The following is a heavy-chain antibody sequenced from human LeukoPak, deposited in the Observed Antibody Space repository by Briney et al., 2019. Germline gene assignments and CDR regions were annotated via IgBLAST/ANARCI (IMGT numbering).Heavy chain of an antibody. D-gene: IGHD6-19*01. Sequence: GGSRRLSCAASGFTFSSYWMHWVRQAPGEGLVWVSRINSDGYSLGYADSVRGRFTISRDNAKNTLHLQMNSLRAEDTAVYYCARGGVAGGMDVWGQGTTVTVSS. J-gene: IGHJ6*02. V-gene: IGHV3-74*01. CDR3: ARGGVAGGMDV. CDR2: INSDGYSL. CDR1: GFTFSSYW.